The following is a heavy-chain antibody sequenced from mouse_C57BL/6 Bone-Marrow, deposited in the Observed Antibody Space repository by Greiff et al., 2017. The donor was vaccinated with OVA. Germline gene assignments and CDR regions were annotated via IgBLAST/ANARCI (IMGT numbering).Heavy chain of an antibody. V-gene: IGHV3-6*01. Sequence: DVQLQESGPGLVKPSQSLSLTCSVTGFSFTSCYYWNWLRPSPGNQLEWMGFISYDGSNNYNPSLKNRISITRDTSKNQFFLKLNSVTTDDTATYYCAREETAQAPFADWGQGTLVTVSA. D-gene: IGHD3-2*02. CDR3: AREETAQAPFAD. CDR2: ISYDGSN. CDR1: GFSFTSCYY. J-gene: IGHJ3*01.